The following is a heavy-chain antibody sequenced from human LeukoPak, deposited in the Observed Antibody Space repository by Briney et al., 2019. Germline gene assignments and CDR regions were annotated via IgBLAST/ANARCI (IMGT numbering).Heavy chain of an antibody. J-gene: IGHJ6*03. CDR1: GFSFSSHG. CDR2: ISSSGGTT. CDR3: ASWGFDYYGSGRGHMDV. Sequence: GGSLRLSCAASGFSFSSHGMNWVRQAPGKGLEWVSGISSSGGTTYYADSVKGRFIISRDNTGNSLYLQMNSLRAEDTAVYYCASWGFDYYGSGRGHMDVWGKGTTVTISS. V-gene: IGHV3-48*04. D-gene: IGHD3-10*01.